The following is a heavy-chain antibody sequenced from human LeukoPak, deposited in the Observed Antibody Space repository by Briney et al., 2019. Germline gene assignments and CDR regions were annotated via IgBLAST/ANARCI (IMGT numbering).Heavy chain of an antibody. CDR2: INIDGSIT. D-gene: IGHD1-20*01. J-gene: IGHJ5*01. CDR1: GFTFSSYW. CDR3: ARDDNSDWFDS. Sequence: GGSLRLSCAASGFTFSSYWMHWVRQAPGKGLVWVSRINIDGSITSYADSVKGRFTISRDNAKNTLHLQMNSLRAEDTAVYYCARDDNSDWFDSWGQGTLVTVSS. V-gene: IGHV3-74*01.